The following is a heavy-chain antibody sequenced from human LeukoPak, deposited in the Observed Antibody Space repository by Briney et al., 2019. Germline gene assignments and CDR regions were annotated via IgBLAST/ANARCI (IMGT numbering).Heavy chain of an antibody. J-gene: IGHJ4*02. CDR1: GGSISTYY. Sequence: SHTLSLTCTVSGGSISTYYWSWIRQPPGKGLEWIGYIYYSGTTNYNPSLKSRVTISVDTSKHQFSLKLSSVTAADTAVYYCARGATSLSYFDSRGQGTLVTVSS. D-gene: IGHD2/OR15-2a*01. CDR2: IYYSGTT. CDR3: ARGATSLSYFDS. V-gene: IGHV4-59*01.